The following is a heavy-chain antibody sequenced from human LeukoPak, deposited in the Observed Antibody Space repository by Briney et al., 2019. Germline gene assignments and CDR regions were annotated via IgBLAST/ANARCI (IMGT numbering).Heavy chain of an antibody. J-gene: IGHJ4*02. CDR2: INHSGST. CDR1: GGSFSGYY. CDR3: ARAGGLLWFGELIPYFDY. D-gene: IGHD3-10*01. V-gene: IGHV4-34*01. Sequence: SETLSLTCAVFGGSFSGYYWSWIRQPPGKGLEWIGEINHSGSTNYNPSLKSRVTISVDTSKKQFSLKLSSVTAADTAVYYCARAGGLLWFGELIPYFDYWGQGTLVTVSS.